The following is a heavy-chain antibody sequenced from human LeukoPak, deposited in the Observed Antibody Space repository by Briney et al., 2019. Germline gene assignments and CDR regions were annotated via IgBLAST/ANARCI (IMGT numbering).Heavy chain of an antibody. J-gene: IGHJ4*02. V-gene: IGHV4-61*08. CDR2: IYYSGSP. Sequence: SETLSLTCTVSGGSISSGDYYWSWIRQPPGKGLEWIGYIYYSGSPNYNPSLKSRVTISVDPSTSQFSLRLSSVTAADTAVYYCARVRGSSWSHFDYWGQGTLVTVSS. CDR1: GGSISSGDYY. CDR3: ARVRGSSWSHFDY. D-gene: IGHD6-13*01.